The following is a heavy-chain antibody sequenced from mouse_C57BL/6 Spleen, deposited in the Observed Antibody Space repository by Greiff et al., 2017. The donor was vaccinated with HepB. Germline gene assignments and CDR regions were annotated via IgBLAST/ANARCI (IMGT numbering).Heavy chain of an antibody. J-gene: IGHJ1*03. CDR3: ARRGGRNWYFDV. D-gene: IGHD3-3*01. Sequence: QVQLQQPGAELVKPGASVKLSCKASGYTFTSYWMQWVKQRPGQGLEWIGEIDPSDSYTNYNQKFKGKATLTVDTSSSTAYMQLSSLTSEDSAVYYCARRGGRNWYFDVWGTGTTVTVSS. CDR2: IDPSDSYT. V-gene: IGHV1-50*01. CDR1: GYTFTSYW.